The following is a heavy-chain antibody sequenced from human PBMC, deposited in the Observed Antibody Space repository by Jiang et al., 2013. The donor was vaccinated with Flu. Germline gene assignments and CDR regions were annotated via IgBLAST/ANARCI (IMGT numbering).Heavy chain of an antibody. CDR2: IYYSGST. V-gene: IGHV4-39*07. Sequence: GSGLVKPSETLSLTCTVSGGSISSSSYYWGWIRQPPGKGLEWIGSIYYSGSTYYNPSLKSRVTISVDTSKNQFSLKLSSVTAADTAVYYCARHEVLVYGIYDYVWGSYRSEGGYFDYWGQGTLVTVSS. D-gene: IGHD3-16*02. CDR3: ARHEVLVYGIYDYVWGSYRSEGGYFDY. J-gene: IGHJ4*02. CDR1: GGSISSSSYY.